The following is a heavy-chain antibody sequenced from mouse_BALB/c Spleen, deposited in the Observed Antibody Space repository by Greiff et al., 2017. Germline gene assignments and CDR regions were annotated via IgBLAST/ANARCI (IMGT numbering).Heavy chain of an antibody. V-gene: IGHV14-4*02. CDR1: GFNIKDYY. D-gene: IGHD2-1*01. CDR2: IDPENGDT. Sequence: VQLQQSGAELVRSGASVKLSCTASGFNIKDYYMHWVKQRPEQGLEWIGWIDPENGDTEYAPKFQGKATMTADTSSNTAYLQLSSLTSEDTAVYYRKGLYYGNYEDAMDYWGQGTSVTVSS. J-gene: IGHJ4*01. CDR3: KGLYYGNYEDAMDY.